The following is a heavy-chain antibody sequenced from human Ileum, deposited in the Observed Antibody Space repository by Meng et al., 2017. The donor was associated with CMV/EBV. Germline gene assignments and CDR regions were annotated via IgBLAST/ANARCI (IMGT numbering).Heavy chain of an antibody. CDR2: VNPNNGGT. D-gene: IGHD6-19*01. Sequence: ASVKVSCKASGYTFTGYYIHWVRQAPGQGLEWMGWVNPNNGGTNYAQKFQGRVTMTRDTSISSAYMELNRLTSDDTAVYYCARHRVGGTAHLDYWGQGALVTVSS. CDR3: ARHRVGGTAHLDY. J-gene: IGHJ4*02. CDR1: GYTFTGYY. V-gene: IGHV1-2*02.